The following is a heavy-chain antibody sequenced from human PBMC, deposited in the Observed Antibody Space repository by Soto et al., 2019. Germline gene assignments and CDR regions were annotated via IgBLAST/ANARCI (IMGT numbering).Heavy chain of an antibody. Sequence: GESLKISCAASGFPFSSTDMTWVRQAPGKVLEWVSTIDGSGGTTYYADSVKGRFTISRDNSINTVFLQMNSLRADDTALYFCAKPSGWFNTWGQGALVTVSS. CDR1: GFPFSSTD. CDR3: AKPSGWFNT. V-gene: IGHV3-23*01. J-gene: IGHJ5*02. CDR2: IDGSGGTT. D-gene: IGHD3-10*01.